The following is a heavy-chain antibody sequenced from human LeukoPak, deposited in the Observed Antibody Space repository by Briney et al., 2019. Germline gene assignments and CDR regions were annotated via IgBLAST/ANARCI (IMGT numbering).Heavy chain of an antibody. Sequence: ASVKVSCKASGYTFTSYGISWVRQAPGQGLEWMGWINPNSGDTNYAQKFRGRVTITRDTSISTAYMELSRLRSDDTAVYYCARVRYRLAETYIDYWGQGTLVTVSS. J-gene: IGHJ4*02. V-gene: IGHV1-2*02. CDR3: ARVRYRLAETYIDY. CDR2: INPNSGDT. D-gene: IGHD3-16*01. CDR1: GYTFTSYG.